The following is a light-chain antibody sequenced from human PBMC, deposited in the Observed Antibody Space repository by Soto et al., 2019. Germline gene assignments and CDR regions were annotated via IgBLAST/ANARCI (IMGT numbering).Light chain of an antibody. CDR1: QDIRNY. CDR2: AAS. Sequence: DIQMTQSPSSLSASVGDRVTITCRASQDIRNYLAWYQQKPGKVPQLLIFAASTLQSGVPSRFSASGSGTDFTLTISSLQPEDVATYYCQRYNSASTFGQGTTVEIK. CDR3: QRYNSAST. V-gene: IGKV1-27*01. J-gene: IGKJ1*01.